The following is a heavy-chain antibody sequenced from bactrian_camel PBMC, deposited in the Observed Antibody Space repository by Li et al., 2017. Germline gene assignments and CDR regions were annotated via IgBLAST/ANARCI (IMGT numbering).Heavy chain of an antibody. CDR2: YAGPRYI. J-gene: IGHJ4*01. Sequence: VQLVESGGGSVQAGGSLLLSCEASEELYMMAWFRQAPGKQREAVASYAGPRYINYADSVSGRFTISEDKAKHTYYLQMNSLKPEDTAMYYCAAGRGGRWLEVTAYMYWGQGTQVTVS. CDR1: EELYM. V-gene: IGHV3S53*01. CDR3: AAGRGGRWLEVTAYMY. D-gene: IGHD2*01.